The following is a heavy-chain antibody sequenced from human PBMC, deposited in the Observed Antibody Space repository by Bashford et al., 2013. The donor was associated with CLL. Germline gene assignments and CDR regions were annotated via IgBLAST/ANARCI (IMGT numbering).Heavy chain of an antibody. CDR2: IIPVLGVA. CDR1: GGTFDSYT. V-gene: IGHV1-69*02. CDR3: ARGSVPYTKILGN. J-gene: IGHJ4*02. D-gene: IGHD3-10*01. Sequence: SVKVSCKASGGTFDSYTINWVRQAPGQGLEWMGRIIPVLGVADYTQKFQGRVTITADKFTRTAYLEMSSLTSQDTAVYFCARGSVPYTKILGNWGQGTLVTVSS.